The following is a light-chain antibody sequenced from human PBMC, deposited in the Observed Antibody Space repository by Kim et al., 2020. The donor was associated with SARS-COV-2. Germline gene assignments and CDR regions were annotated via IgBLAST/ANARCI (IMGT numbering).Light chain of an antibody. J-gene: IGKJ5*01. Sequence: ASVGHRVTITFRASQDIRNDLGWYQQNPGRAPMRLIYGASSLQRGVPSRFSGSGSGTEFTHTISSVQPEDFATYYCLQHSTYPIIFGQGRRLEIK. CDR1: QDIRND. V-gene: IGKV1-17*01. CDR3: LQHSTYPII. CDR2: GAS.